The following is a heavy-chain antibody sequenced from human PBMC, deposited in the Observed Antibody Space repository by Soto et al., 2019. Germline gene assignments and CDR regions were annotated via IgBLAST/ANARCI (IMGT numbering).Heavy chain of an antibody. CDR2: AYATGTT. CDR3: VRDGSKTLRDWFDP. V-gene: IGHV4-4*07. J-gene: IGHJ5*02. CDR1: GGSISKFY. Sequence: QVQLQESGPGVVKPSETLSLSCTVSGGSISKFYWSWIRKTAGKGLEWMGRAYATGTTDYNPSLRSRVSMSVDISKKTFSLRLTSVTAADTGVYYCVRDGSKTLRDWFDPWGQGKSVTVSS.